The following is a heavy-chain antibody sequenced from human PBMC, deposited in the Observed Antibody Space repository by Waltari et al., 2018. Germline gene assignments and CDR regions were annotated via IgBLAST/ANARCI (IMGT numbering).Heavy chain of an antibody. Sequence: EVQLVESGGGLVQPGGSLRLSCAASGFTFSSYWMSWVRKAPGKGLGWLANIKQDGSEKYYWDSVKGRFTISRDNAKNSLYLQMNSLRAEDTAVYYCARVPRSKHDAFDIWGQGTMVTVSS. CDR1: GFTFSSYW. J-gene: IGHJ3*02. CDR2: IKQDGSEK. D-gene: IGHD4-4*01. V-gene: IGHV3-7*01. CDR3: ARVPRSKHDAFDI.